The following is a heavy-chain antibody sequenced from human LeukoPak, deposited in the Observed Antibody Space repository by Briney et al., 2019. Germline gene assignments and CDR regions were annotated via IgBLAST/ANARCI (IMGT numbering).Heavy chain of an antibody. Sequence: GGSLRLSCAASGFTFSTYTMNWVRQAPGKGLEWVSSIPAGGKYTHQAHSVEGRFTISRDNAKNSLYLDMNSLRAEDTAVYYCVRGDSRDYWGQGTLVTVSS. CDR2: IPAGGKYT. V-gene: IGHV3-21*01. J-gene: IGHJ4*02. D-gene: IGHD6-13*01. CDR1: GFTFSTYT. CDR3: VRGDSRDY.